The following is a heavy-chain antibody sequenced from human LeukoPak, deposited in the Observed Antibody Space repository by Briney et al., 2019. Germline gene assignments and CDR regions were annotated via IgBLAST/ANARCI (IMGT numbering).Heavy chain of an antibody. CDR3: ARSRLAAAGKNWFDP. CDR1: GFTFSSCA. CDR2: ISSNGGST. Sequence: GGSLRLSCAASGFTFSSCARHWVRQAPGKGLEYVSAISSNGGSTYYANSVKGRFTISRDNSKNTLYLQMGSLRAEDMAVYYCARSRLAAAGKNWFDPWGQGTLVTVSS. V-gene: IGHV3-64*01. J-gene: IGHJ5*02. D-gene: IGHD6-13*01.